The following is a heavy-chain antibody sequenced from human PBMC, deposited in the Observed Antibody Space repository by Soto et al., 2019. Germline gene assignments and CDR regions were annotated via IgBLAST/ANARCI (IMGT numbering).Heavy chain of an antibody. CDR3: ARTGSSSWYWFDP. J-gene: IGHJ5*02. D-gene: IGHD6-13*01. V-gene: IGHV1-3*01. CDR1: GYTFTSYA. Sequence: QVQLVQSGAEVKKPGASVKVSCKASGYTFTSYAMHWVRQAPGQRLEWMGWINAGNGNTKYSQKFQGRVTITRDTSASKAYMELSSLRSEDTAVYYCARTGSSSWYWFDPWGQGTLVTVSS. CDR2: INAGNGNT.